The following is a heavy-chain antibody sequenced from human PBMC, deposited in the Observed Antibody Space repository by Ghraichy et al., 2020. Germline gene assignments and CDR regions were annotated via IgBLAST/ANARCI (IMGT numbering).Heavy chain of an antibody. CDR2: IYYSGSM. CDR1: GDSISNGGYY. CDR3: ARDLGEAGYRSSAAGY. D-gene: IGHD6-6*01. V-gene: IGHV4-31*03. Sequence: SETLSLTCSVSGDSISNGGYYWSWIRQHPGKGLEWIGYIYYSGSMYYNPSLKGRATILVDTSKNQLSLKLNSVTAADTAIYYCARDLGEAGYRSSAAGYWGHGTMVTVSS. J-gene: IGHJ4*01.